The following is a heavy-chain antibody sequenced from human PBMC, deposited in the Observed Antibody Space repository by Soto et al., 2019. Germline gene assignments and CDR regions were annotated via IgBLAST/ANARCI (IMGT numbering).Heavy chain of an antibody. Sequence: QVQLVQSGAEVKKPGASVKVSCKVSGYTLTELSMHWVRQAPGKGLEWMGGFDPEDGETIYAQKFQGRVTMTEDPSTDTAYMELSRLRSEDTAVYYCATDRVTFGGVIVRLGWGNFDYWGQGTLVTVSS. CDR1: GYTLTELS. CDR3: ATDRVTFGGVIVRLGWGNFDY. J-gene: IGHJ4*02. D-gene: IGHD3-16*02. CDR2: FDPEDGET. V-gene: IGHV1-24*01.